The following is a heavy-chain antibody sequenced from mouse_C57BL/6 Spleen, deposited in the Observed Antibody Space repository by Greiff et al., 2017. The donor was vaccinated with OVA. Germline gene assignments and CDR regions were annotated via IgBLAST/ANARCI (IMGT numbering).Heavy chain of an antibody. CDR2: IYPGSGNT. Sequence: VQLQQSGPELVKPGASVKISCKASGYSFTSYYIHWVKQRPGQGLEWIGWIYPGSGNTKYNEKFKGKATLTADTSSSTAYMQLSSLTSEDSAVYYCAREGDDGYTWFAYWGQGTLVTVSA. J-gene: IGHJ3*01. V-gene: IGHV1-66*01. CDR3: AREGDDGYTWFAY. D-gene: IGHD2-3*01. CDR1: GYSFTSYY.